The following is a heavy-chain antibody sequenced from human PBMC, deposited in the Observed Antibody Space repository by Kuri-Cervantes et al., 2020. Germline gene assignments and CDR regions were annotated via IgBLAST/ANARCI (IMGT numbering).Heavy chain of an antibody. CDR3: ARDRFQSRPPYYYGMDV. D-gene: IGHD3-16*01. Sequence: GESLKISCAASGFTFSSYSMNWVRQAPGKGLEWVSSISSSSSYIYYADSVKGRFTISRDNAKNSPYLQMNSLRAEDTAVYYCARDRFQSRPPYYYGMDVWGQGTTVTVSS. J-gene: IGHJ6*02. V-gene: IGHV3-21*01. CDR1: GFTFSSYS. CDR2: ISSSSSYI.